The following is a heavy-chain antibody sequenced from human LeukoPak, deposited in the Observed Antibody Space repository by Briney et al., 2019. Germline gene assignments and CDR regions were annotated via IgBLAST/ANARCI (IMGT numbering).Heavy chain of an antibody. CDR2: ISTSSSSM. CDR1: GFTFSSYS. D-gene: IGHD4-23*01. V-gene: IGHV3-21*01. CDR3: AKGLTTVVYGFDY. Sequence: GGSLRLSCAASGFTFSSYSMNWVRQAPGKGLEWVSSISTSSSSMYYADSVKGRFTISRDNAKDSLYMQMNSLRVEDTAVYYCAKGLTTVVYGFDYWGQGTLVTVSS. J-gene: IGHJ4*02.